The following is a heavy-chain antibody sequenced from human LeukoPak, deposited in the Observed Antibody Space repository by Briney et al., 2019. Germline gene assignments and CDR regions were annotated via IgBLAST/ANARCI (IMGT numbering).Heavy chain of an antibody. Sequence: PGGSLRLSCAASGFTFSSYAMSWVRQAPGKGLEWVSAISGSGGSTYYADSVKGRFTISRDNSKNTLYLQMNSLRAEDTAVYYCAKAGRGITMIVVVITGVFYFGYWGQGTLVTVSS. D-gene: IGHD3-22*01. CDR1: GFTFSSYA. J-gene: IGHJ4*02. CDR3: AKAGRGITMIVVVITGVFYFGY. CDR2: ISGSGGST. V-gene: IGHV3-23*01.